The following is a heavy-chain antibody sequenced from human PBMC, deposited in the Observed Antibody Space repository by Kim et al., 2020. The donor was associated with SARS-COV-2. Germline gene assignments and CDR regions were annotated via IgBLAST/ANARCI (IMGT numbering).Heavy chain of an antibody. Sequence: LSLTCAASGLSFSDSYMNWGRQAPGKGLEWLSFISTRGESIFYADSVEGRFTISRDNAKNSLYLQMNYLRDEDTAVYYCARSGNGYNAFGIWGQGVL. V-gene: IGHV3-11*01. CDR2: ISTRGESI. D-gene: IGHD5-12*01. CDR3: ARSGNGYNAFGI. J-gene: IGHJ4*02. CDR1: GLSFSDSY.